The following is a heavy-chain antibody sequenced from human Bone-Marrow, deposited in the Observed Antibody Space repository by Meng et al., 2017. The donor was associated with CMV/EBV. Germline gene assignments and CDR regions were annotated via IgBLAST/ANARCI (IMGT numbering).Heavy chain of an antibody. CDR2: IRYDGSNK. Sequence: GESLKISCAASGFTFSSYGMHWVRQAPGKGLEWVAFIRYDGSNKYYADSVKGRFTISRDNAKKSLYLQMNSLRAEDTAVYYCARDLEGYNSGYWGQGTLVTVSS. D-gene: IGHD1-1*01. J-gene: IGHJ4*02. CDR1: GFTFSSYG. CDR3: ARDLEGYNSGY. V-gene: IGHV3-30*02.